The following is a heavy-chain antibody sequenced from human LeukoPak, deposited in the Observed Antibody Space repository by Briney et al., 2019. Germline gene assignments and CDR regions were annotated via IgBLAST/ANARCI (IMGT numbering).Heavy chain of an antibody. CDR2: IKQDGSEK. CDR1: GFTFSSYW. Sequence: PGGSLRLSCAASGFTFSSYWMSWVRQAPGKGLEWVASIKQDGSEKYYVDSVKGRFTIPRDNAKNSLYLQMNSLGAEDTAVYYCARVREYVGFDYWGQGTLVTVSS. V-gene: IGHV3-7*01. D-gene: IGHD3-16*01. CDR3: ARVREYVGFDY. J-gene: IGHJ4*02.